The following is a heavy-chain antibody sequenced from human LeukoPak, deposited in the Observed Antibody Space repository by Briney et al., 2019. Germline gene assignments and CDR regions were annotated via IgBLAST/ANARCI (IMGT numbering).Heavy chain of an antibody. D-gene: IGHD1-26*01. CDR2: IKADGSEK. CDR3: AYRNNFEY. J-gene: IGHJ4*02. V-gene: IGHV3-7*05. Sequence: PGGSLRLSCAASGFTFSSNWMTWVRQAPGKGLEWVANIKADGSEKYYVDSVKGRFTISRDDAKRTVDLQMDNLRAVDTAIYYCAYRNNFEYWGQGALVTVSS. CDR1: GFTFSSNW.